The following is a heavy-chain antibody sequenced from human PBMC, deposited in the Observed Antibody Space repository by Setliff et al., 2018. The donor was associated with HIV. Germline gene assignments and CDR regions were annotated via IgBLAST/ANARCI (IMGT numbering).Heavy chain of an antibody. V-gene: IGHV1-8*01. J-gene: IGHJ3*02. CDR3: ARGTTLNVVPDAFDI. CDR1: RYTFTSYD. Sequence: GASVKVSCKASRYTFTSYDIIWERQATGQGLEWMGWMNPKSGNTGYEQRFQGRVTMTTDTSTSTAYMELRSLRSDDTAVYYCARGTTLNVVPDAFDIWGQGTMVTVSS. D-gene: IGHD4-17*01. CDR2: MNPKSGNT.